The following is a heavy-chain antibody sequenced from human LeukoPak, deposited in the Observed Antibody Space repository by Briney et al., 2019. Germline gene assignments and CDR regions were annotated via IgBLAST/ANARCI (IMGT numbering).Heavy chain of an antibody. D-gene: IGHD3-22*01. J-gene: IGHJ4*02. V-gene: IGHV1-18*01. CDR1: GYTFTSHG. CDR3: ARDLSYDSSGYGAG. Sequence: ASVKVSCMASGYTFTSHGFRWVRQAPCRGRDWMVRISADNGNTTYAQKVQCRITMTTDTYTSTAYMKRRSLRSDDTAVYYCARDLSYDSSGYGAGWGQGTLVTVSS. CDR2: ISADNGNT.